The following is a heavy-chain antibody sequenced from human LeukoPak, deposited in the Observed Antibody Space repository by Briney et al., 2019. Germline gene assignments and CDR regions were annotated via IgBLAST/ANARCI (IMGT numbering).Heavy chain of an antibody. Sequence: PGGSLRLSCAASGFTFSYYWMYWVRQAPGKGLVWVSRINSDGSTTSYADSVKGRFTISRDNAKNTLYLQMNSLRVDDTAVYYCARVGYGPPFDYWGQGTLVTVSS. CDR1: GFTFSYYW. V-gene: IGHV3-74*01. J-gene: IGHJ4*02. D-gene: IGHD5-18*01. CDR3: ARVGYGPPFDY. CDR2: INSDGSTT.